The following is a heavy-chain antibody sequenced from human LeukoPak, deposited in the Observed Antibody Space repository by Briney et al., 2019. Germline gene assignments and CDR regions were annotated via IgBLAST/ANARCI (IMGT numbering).Heavy chain of an antibody. Sequence: SVKVSCKASGGTFSSYAISWVRQAPGQGLEWMGGIIPIFGTANYAQKFQGRVTITTDESTSTAYMELSSLRSEDTAVYYCARDDGSSGYYHWIWFDPWGQGTLVTVSS. J-gene: IGHJ5*02. CDR3: ARDDGSSGYYHWIWFDP. V-gene: IGHV1-69*05. CDR1: GGTFSSYA. D-gene: IGHD3-22*01. CDR2: IIPIFGTA.